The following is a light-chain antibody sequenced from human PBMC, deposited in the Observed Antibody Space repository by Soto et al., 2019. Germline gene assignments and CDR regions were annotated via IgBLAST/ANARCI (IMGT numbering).Light chain of an antibody. J-gene: IGKJ1*01. V-gene: IGKV3-20*01. CDR2: GAS. Sequence: EIVLTQSPGTLSLSPGERATLSCRACQSVSSSYLAWYQHKPGQAPRLLIYGASSRATRIPDRFSGSGTGTDFTLTISRLEPEDFAVYYCKQYGASPRTFGQGTKVEIQ. CDR3: KQYGASPRT. CDR1: QSVSSSY.